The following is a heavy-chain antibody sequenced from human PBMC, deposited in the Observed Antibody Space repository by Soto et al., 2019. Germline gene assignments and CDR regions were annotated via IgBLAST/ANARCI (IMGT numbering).Heavy chain of an antibody. CDR2: IYYSGST. CDR3: ASHSYGMDV. CDR1: GGSISSYY. J-gene: IGHJ6*02. Sequence: QVQLQESGPGLVKPSETLSLTCTVSGGSISSYYWSWIRQPPGKGLEWIGYIYYSGSTNYNPSLKSRVTISVDTSKNQFSLKLSSVTAADTDVYYCASHSYGMDVWGQGTTVTVSS. V-gene: IGHV4-59*01.